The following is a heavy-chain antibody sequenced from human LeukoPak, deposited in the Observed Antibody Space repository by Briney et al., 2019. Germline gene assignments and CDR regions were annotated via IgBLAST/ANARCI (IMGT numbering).Heavy chain of an antibody. CDR3: ASLAAAWFDY. V-gene: IGHV3-7*01. J-gene: IGHJ4*02. D-gene: IGHD6-13*01. CDR2: IKQDGSEK. Sequence: GGSLRLSCAASGFTFSKYAMSWVRQAPGKGLEWVANIKQDGSEKYYVDSVKGRFTISRDNAKNSLYLQMNSLRAEDTAVYYCASLAAAWFDYWGQGTLVTVSS. CDR1: GFTFSKYA.